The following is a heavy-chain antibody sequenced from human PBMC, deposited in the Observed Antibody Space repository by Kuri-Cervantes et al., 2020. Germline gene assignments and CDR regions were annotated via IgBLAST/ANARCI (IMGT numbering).Heavy chain of an antibody. V-gene: IGHV3-9*01. CDR3: AKGGGYSYGSYYFDY. J-gene: IGHJ4*02. CDR2: ISWNSGSI. Sequence: GGSLRLSCAASGFTFDDYAMHWVRQAPGKGLEWVSGISWNSGSIGYADSVKGRFTISRDNAKNSLYLQMNSLRAEDTALYYCAKGGGYSYGSYYFDYWGQGALVTVSS. CDR1: GFTFDDYA. D-gene: IGHD5-18*01.